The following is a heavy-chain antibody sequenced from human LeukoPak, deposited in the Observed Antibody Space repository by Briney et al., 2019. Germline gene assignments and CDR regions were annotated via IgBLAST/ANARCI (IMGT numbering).Heavy chain of an antibody. Sequence: PGGSLRLSCAASGLTVSSSYMSWVRQAPGKGLEWVSTISGGGESTHYADSVEGRFTISRDNSKNTLYLQMNSLRAEDTAVHYCAKDPSSGWYVNAFDIWGQGTMVTVSS. J-gene: IGHJ3*02. CDR3: AKDPSSGWYVNAFDI. V-gene: IGHV3-23*01. CDR1: GLTVSSSY. D-gene: IGHD6-19*01. CDR2: ISGGGEST.